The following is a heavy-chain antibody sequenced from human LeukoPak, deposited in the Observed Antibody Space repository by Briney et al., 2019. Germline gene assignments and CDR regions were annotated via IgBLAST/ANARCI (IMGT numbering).Heavy chain of an antibody. CDR3: ARDRWIVGRLLNAGSHYYYGMDV. CDR1: GFPFSSYV. V-gene: IGHV3-33*01. D-gene: IGHD2-15*01. CDR2: IWFDGGKI. J-gene: IGHJ6*02. Sequence: QPGRSLRLSCAASGFPFSSYVMHWLRQAPGKGLEWVAVIWFDGGKIYYADSVKGRFTISRDNSKNTLYLQMNSLRAEDTAVYYCARDRWIVGRLLNAGSHYYYGMDVWGQGTTVTVSS.